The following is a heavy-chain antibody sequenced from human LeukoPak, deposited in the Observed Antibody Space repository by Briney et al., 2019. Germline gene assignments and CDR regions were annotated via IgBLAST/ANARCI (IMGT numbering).Heavy chain of an antibody. J-gene: IGHJ6*03. D-gene: IGHD5-12*01. Sequence: ASVKVSCKGSGYIFTGHLIHWVRQPPGEGLEWMGWINPNSGATTYAQKLKGRVTMTRDTYINTAYMEMSGLRSDDTAMYLCARDERRGYSGYDPYYMDVWGKGTTLAVSS. V-gene: IGHV1-2*02. CDR3: ARDERRGYSGYDPYYMDV. CDR2: INPNSGAT. CDR1: GYIFTGHL.